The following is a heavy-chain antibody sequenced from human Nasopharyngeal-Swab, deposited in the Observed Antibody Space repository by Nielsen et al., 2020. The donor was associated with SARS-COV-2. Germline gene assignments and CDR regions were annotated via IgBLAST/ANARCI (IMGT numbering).Heavy chain of an antibody. CDR1: GFSFSSHW. V-gene: IGHV3-7*04. D-gene: IGHD6-19*01. CDR2: IKDDGSEK. Sequence: GESLKISCAASGFSFSSHWMHWVRQAPGKGLEWVANIKDDGSEKNYVDSVKGRFTISKDNAKKSLYLQMNSLRAEDTAVYYCAGGGEWLVTHWGQGTLVTVSS. CDR3: AGGGEWLVTH. J-gene: IGHJ4*02.